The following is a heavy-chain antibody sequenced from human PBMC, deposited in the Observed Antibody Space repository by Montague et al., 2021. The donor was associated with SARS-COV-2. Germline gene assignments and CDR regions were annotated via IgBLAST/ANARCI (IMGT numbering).Heavy chain of an antibody. V-gene: IGHV4-59*01. CDR1: GGSISGFY. CDR3: ARLPRSCTTGVCRSYYYYALDV. Sequence: SETLSLTCTVSGGSISGFYWSWIRQPPGKGLEWIGYIYYSGSTKYNPSLESRVAVSVDTSKNQVSLKLTSVTAADTAVYYCARLPRSCTTGVCRSYYYYALDVWGQGTTVTVSS. D-gene: IGHD2-8*01. CDR2: IYYSGST. J-gene: IGHJ6*02.